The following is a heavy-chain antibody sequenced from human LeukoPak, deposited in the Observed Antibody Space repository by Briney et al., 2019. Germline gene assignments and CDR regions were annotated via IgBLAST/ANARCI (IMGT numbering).Heavy chain of an antibody. Sequence: GGSLRLSCAASGFTFSNFYMHWVRQAPGKGLEWVAVISSDGGNKYSTDSVKGRFAISRDNSRNTVDLQMNSLRSEDTAVYYCARAGLEIVVAHFDYWGQGTLVTVSS. CDR2: ISSDGGNK. D-gene: IGHD3-22*01. V-gene: IGHV3-30*09. J-gene: IGHJ4*02. CDR3: ARAGLEIVVAHFDY. CDR1: GFTFSNFY.